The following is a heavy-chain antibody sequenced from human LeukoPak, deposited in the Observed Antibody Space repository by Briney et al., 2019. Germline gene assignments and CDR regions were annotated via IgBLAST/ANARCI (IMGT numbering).Heavy chain of an antibody. CDR2: ITGSGGNT. Sequence: GGSLRLSCAASGFTFSNYAMSWVRQAPGKGLEWVSAITGSGGNTYYADSVKGRFTISRDNSKNTVFLQMNSLRAEDTAVYYCAKWGDYDVLTGYYISDYWGQGTLVTVSS. V-gene: IGHV3-23*01. CDR3: AKWGDYDVLTGYYISDY. D-gene: IGHD3-9*01. CDR1: GFTFSNYA. J-gene: IGHJ4*02.